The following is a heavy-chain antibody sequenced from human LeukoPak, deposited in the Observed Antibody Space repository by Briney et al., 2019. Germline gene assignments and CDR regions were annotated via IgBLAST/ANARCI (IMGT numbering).Heavy chain of an antibody. Sequence: PGGSLRLSCAASGFTFSSYAMCSVRQAPGKGLEWVSGISDSGGTIYYADSVKGRFTISRDNSKNTLYLQMNSLRAEDTAVYYCAKKLSGSYKAFDYWGQGTPVTVSS. CDR3: AKKLSGSYKAFDY. V-gene: IGHV3-23*01. CDR1: GFTFSSYA. D-gene: IGHD1-26*01. J-gene: IGHJ4*02. CDR2: ISDSGGTI.